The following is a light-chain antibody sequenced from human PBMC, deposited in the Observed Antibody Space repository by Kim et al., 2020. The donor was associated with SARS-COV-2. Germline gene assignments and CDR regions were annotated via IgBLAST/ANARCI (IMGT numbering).Light chain of an antibody. J-gene: IGKJ2*01. Sequence: ATHNCKASKTVLYNSNKKNYLAWYQKTPGQPPKLLINWASTREPGVPLRFSGSGSGTDFTLNISSLQAEDAAIYYCQHYFGSPPYTFGQGTKLEI. CDR3: QHYFGSPPYT. CDR2: WAS. CDR1: KTVLYNSNKKNY. V-gene: IGKV4-1*01.